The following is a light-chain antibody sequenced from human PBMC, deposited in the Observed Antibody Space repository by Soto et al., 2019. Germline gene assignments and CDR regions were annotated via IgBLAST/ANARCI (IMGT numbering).Light chain of an antibody. CDR2: GAS. J-gene: IGKJ2*01. Sequence: EIVMTQSPATLSVSPGERATLSCRASQSVSSNLAWYQQKPGQAPRLLNYGASTKATGITARFSGSGSGTEFTLTISSLQSEDFAVYYCQQYNNWPYAFGQGTKLEIK. CDR1: QSVSSN. V-gene: IGKV3D-15*01. CDR3: QQYNNWPYA.